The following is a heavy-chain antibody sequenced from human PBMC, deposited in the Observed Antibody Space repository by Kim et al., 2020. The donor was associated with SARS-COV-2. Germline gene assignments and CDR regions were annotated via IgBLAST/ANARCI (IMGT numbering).Heavy chain of an antibody. V-gene: IGHV1-69*04. CDR1: GGTFSSYA. D-gene: IGHD1-26*01. CDR2: IIPILGIA. CDR3: ARQGRWLLTSDDY. J-gene: IGHJ4*02. Sequence: SVNVSCKASGGTFSSYAISWVLQAPGQGLEWMGRIIPILGIANYAQKFQGRVTITADKSTSTAYMELSSLRSEDTAVYYCARQGRWLLTSDDYRGQGTLVTVSS.